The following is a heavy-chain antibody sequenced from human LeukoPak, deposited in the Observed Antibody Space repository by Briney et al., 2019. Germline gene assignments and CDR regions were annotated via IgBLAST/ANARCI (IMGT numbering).Heavy chain of an antibody. CDR2: IIPIFGTG. J-gene: IGHJ3*02. D-gene: IGHD2-2*02. V-gene: IGHV1-69*05. CDR1: GGTFNNYA. Sequence: GASVTVSCMASGGTFNNYAISWVRQAPGQGLEWMGGIIPIFGTGNYPQKLQGRVTITTDESTSTAYMELSSLRPEDTAVYYCARYTSGPRGAFDIWGQGTMVTVSS. CDR3: ARYTSGPRGAFDI.